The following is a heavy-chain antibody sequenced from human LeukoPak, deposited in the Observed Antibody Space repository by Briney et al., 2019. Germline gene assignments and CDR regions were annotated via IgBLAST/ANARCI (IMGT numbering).Heavy chain of an antibody. D-gene: IGHD5-12*01. Sequence: GGSLRLSCAASGFTFSSYAMSWVRQAPGKGLEWVSAISGSGGSTYYADSVKGRFTISRDNSKNTLYLQMNSLRAEDTAVYYCAKDIVATIISYYFDYWGQGTLVTVSS. V-gene: IGHV3-23*01. CDR2: ISGSGGST. CDR3: AKDIVATIISYYFDY. CDR1: GFTFSSYA. J-gene: IGHJ4*02.